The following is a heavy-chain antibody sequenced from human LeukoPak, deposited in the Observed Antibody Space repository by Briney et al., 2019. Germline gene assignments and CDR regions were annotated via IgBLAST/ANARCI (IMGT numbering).Heavy chain of an antibody. CDR3: AGLVGAEGLNY. J-gene: IGHJ4*02. D-gene: IGHD1-26*01. Sequence: GASVKVSCKASGYTFTSYGISWVRQAPGQGLEWMGWISAYNGNTNYAQKLQGRVTMTTDTSTSTAYMELSSLRSEDTAVYYCAGLVGAEGLNYWGQGTLVTVSS. V-gene: IGHV1-18*01. CDR1: GYTFTSYG. CDR2: ISAYNGNT.